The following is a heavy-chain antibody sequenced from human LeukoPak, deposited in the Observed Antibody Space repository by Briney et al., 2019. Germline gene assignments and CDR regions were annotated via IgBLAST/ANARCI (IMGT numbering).Heavy chain of an antibody. J-gene: IGHJ6*03. Sequence: ASVKVSCKASGYTFTSYDINWVRQATGQGLEWMGWMNPNSGNTGYAQKFQGRVTMTRNTSISTAYMELSSLRSEDTAVYYCARASGSYPYYYYYYMDVWGKGTTVTISS. D-gene: IGHD3-10*01. V-gene: IGHV1-8*01. CDR1: GYTFTSYD. CDR3: ARASGSYPYYYYYYMDV. CDR2: MNPNSGNT.